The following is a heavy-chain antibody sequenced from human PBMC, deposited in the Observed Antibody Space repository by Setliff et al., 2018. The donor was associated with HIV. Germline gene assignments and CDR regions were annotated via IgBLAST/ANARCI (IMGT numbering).Heavy chain of an antibody. D-gene: IGHD6-19*01. V-gene: IGHV4-34*01. CDR2: ITHSGST. CDR1: GGSFSGYY. Sequence: SETLSLTCAVYGGSFSGYYWTWIRQPPGKGLEWIGEITHSGSTNYNLSLETRVTISVDTSKNQFSLKLSSVTAADTAVYYCAKGVAGLQYYYYYMDVWGKGTTVTVSS. J-gene: IGHJ6*03. CDR3: AKGVAGLQYYYYYMDV.